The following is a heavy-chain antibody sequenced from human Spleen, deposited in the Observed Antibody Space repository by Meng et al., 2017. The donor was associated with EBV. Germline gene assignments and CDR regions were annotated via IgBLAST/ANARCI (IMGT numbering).Heavy chain of an antibody. CDR3: ARPFPSWQSPRLDPFGA. V-gene: IGHV4-39*01. CDR2: VHYTGST. Sequence: ESGPGQVEPSETLSLTCTVSGDSISSFYYWGWIRQPPGRGLEWIGSVHYTGSTYYSPSLKSRVTVSVDTSKNQFSLRLTSVTAADTAVYYCARPFPSWQSPRLDPFGAWGQGTLVTVSS. CDR1: GDSISSFYY. J-gene: IGHJ5*02. D-gene: IGHD6-19*01.